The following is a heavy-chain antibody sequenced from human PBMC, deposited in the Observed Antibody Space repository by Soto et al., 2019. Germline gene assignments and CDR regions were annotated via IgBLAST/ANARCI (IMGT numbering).Heavy chain of an antibody. CDR3: TRQYYDFWSGYFXPDY. J-gene: IGHJ4*02. CDR2: IRSKAYGGTT. Sequence: PGGSLRLSCAASGFTFGDYAMSWFRQAPGKGLEWVGFIRSKAYGGTTEYAASVKGRFTISRDDSKSIAYLQMNSLKTEDTAVYYCTRQYYDFWSGYFXPDYWAQGTLVTVSS. CDR1: GFTFGDYA. D-gene: IGHD3-3*01. V-gene: IGHV3-49*03.